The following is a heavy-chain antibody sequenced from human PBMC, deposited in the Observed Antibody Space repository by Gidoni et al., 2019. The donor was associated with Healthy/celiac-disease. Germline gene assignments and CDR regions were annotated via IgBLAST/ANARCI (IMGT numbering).Heavy chain of an antibody. V-gene: IGHV3-33*01. Sequence: QVQLVESGGGVVQPGRSLRLSCAASVFTFTSYRMHWVRQAPAKGLEWVAVIWYDGSNKYYADSVKGRFTISRDNSKNTLYLQMNSLRAEDTAVYYCARNRLWLREYYYYGMDVWGQGTTVTVSS. CDR1: VFTFTSYR. J-gene: IGHJ6*02. CDR2: IWYDGSNK. D-gene: IGHD5-18*01. CDR3: ARNRLWLREYYYYGMDV.